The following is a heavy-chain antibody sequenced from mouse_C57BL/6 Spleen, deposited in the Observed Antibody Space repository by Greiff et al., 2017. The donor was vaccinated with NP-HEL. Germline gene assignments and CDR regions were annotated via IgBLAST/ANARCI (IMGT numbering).Heavy chain of an antibody. CDR3: AREGMSNYGAMDY. D-gene: IGHD2-5*01. CDR1: GFNIKNTY. J-gene: IGHJ4*01. CDR2: IDPANGNP. V-gene: IGHV14-3*01. Sequence: EVQLQQSVAELVRPGASVKLSCTASGFNIKNTYMHWVKQRPEQGLEWIGRIDPANGNPTSDPKFQARATITADTSSNTTYLQLSSLTSEDTAIYYCAREGMSNYGAMDYWGQGTSVTVSS.